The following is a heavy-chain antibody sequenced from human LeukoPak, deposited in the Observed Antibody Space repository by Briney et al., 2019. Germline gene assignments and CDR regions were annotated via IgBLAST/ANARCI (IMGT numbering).Heavy chain of an antibody. CDR2: IKQDGSEK. CDR3: ARDPYSGNYGNYYYYMDV. V-gene: IGHV3-7*01. D-gene: IGHD1-26*01. CDR1: GFIFSSYW. J-gene: IGHJ6*03. Sequence: GGSLRLSCAASGFIFSSYWMSWVRQAPGKGLEWVANIKQDGSEKYYVDSVKGRFTISRDNAKNSLYLQMNSLRAEDTALYFCARDPYSGNYGNYYYYMDVWGKGTTVTISS.